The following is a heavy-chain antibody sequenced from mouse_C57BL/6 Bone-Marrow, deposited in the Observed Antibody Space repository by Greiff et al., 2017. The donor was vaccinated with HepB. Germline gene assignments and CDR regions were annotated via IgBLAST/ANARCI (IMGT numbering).Heavy chain of an antibody. CDR2: IDPENGDT. CDR3: TTRGSSGPWFAY. CDR1: GFNIKDDY. V-gene: IGHV14-4*01. J-gene: IGHJ3*01. D-gene: IGHD1-1*01. Sequence: VQLQQSGAELVRPGASVKLSCTASGFNIKDDYMHWVKQRPEQGLEWIGWIDPENGDTEYASKFQGKATITADTSSNTAYLQLSSLTSEDTAVYYCTTRGSSGPWFAYWGQGTLVTVSA.